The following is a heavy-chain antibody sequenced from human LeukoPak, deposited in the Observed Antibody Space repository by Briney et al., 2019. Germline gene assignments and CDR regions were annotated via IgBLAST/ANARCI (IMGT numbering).Heavy chain of an antibody. CDR3: ARVETTVYWFDP. CDR2: ISSSSSYI. J-gene: IGHJ5*02. Sequence: GGSLRLSCAASGFTFSSYSMNWVRQAPGKGLEWVSSISSSSSYIYYADSVKGRFTISRDNAKNSLYLQMNSLRAEDTAVYYCARVETTVYWFDPWGQGTLVTV. V-gene: IGHV3-21*01. D-gene: IGHD1-1*01. CDR1: GFTFSSYS.